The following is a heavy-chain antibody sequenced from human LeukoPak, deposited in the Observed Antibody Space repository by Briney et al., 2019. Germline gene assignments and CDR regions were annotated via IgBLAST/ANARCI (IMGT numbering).Heavy chain of an antibody. Sequence: GGSLRLSCAASGFTLSHYYMTWIRQIPGKGLEWLSCISSSGDTMYYADSVKGRFTVSRDNAKGSWYLQMNVLRAEATALYSVARQGSEIDYWGQGTLVTVSS. V-gene: IGHV3-11*01. CDR3: ARQGSEIDY. J-gene: IGHJ4*02. CDR1: GFTLSHYY. CDR2: ISSSGDTM.